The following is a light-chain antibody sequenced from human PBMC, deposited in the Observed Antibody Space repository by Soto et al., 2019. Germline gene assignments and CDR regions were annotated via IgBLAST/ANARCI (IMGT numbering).Light chain of an antibody. CDR2: DAS. Sequence: EIVLTQSPATLSLSPGERATLSCRASQSVSNYLAWYQQKRGQAPRLLIYDASNRTTGITARFSGSGSVTDFTLTISALESGAVAVYCCQQRSDWPPLTFGGGTKVEIK. J-gene: IGKJ4*01. V-gene: IGKV3-11*01. CDR1: QSVSNY. CDR3: QQRSDWPPLT.